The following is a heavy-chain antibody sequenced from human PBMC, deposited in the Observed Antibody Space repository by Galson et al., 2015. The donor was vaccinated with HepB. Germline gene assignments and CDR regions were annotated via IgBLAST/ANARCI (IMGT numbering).Heavy chain of an antibody. Sequence: SVKVSCKVSGYTLTELSMHWVRQAPGKGLEWMGGFDPEDGETIYAQKFQGRVTMTEDTSTDTAYMELSSLRSEDTAVYYCATDPPGETGTTNYYGMDVWGQGTTVTVSS. V-gene: IGHV1-24*01. CDR2: FDPEDGET. CDR3: ATDPPGETGTTNYYGMDV. D-gene: IGHD1-7*01. CDR1: GYTLTELS. J-gene: IGHJ6*02.